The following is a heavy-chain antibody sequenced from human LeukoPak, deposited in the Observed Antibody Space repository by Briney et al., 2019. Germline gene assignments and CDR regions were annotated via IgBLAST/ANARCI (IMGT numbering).Heavy chain of an antibody. V-gene: IGHV4-34*01. J-gene: IGHJ4*02. CDR1: GGSFSGYY. Sequence: SETLSLTCAVYGGSFSGYYWSWIRQPPGKGLEWIGEIDHSGSTNSNLSLKSRVTISVDTSKNQFSLKLISVTAADTAVYYCARASSGYFDYWGQGTLVTVSS. CDR2: IDHSGST. D-gene: IGHD3-3*01. CDR3: ARASSGYFDY.